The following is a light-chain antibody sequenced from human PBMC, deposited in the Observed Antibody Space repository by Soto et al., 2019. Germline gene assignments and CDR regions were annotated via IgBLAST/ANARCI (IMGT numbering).Light chain of an antibody. Sequence: QSALTQPASVSGSPGQSITISCTGTSSDVGSYNLVSWYQQHPGKAPKLMIYEGSKRTSGVSNRFSGSKSGNTASLTISGLQAGDEADYYCCSYAGTSTLVFGGGTKLTVL. J-gene: IGLJ2*01. CDR3: CSYAGTSTLV. CDR1: SSDVGSYNL. CDR2: EGS. V-gene: IGLV2-23*01.